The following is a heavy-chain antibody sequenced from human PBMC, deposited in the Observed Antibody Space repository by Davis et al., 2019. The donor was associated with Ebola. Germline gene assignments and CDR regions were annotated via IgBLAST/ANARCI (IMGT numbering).Heavy chain of an antibody. V-gene: IGHV6-1*01. CDR1: GDSVSSGG. Sequence: PSETLSLTCAISGDSVSSGGWNWIRQSPSRGLEWLGRTYYSSKWYNDYAVSVKSRITINPDTSKNQFSLQLNSVTPEDTAVYYCVRGWGRTGMGVWGQGTTVIVSS. CDR3: VRGWGRTGMGV. J-gene: IGHJ6*02. D-gene: IGHD1-26*01. CDR2: TYYSSKWYN.